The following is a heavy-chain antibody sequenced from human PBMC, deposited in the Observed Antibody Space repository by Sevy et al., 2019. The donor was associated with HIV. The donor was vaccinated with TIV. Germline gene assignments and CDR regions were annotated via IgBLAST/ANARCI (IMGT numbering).Heavy chain of an antibody. V-gene: IGHV3-33*01. D-gene: IGHD1-26*01. Sequence: GGSLRLSCAASGFTFSSYGMHWVRQAPGKGLEWVAVIWYDGSNKYYADSVKGRFTISRDNSKNTLYLQMNSLRAEDTAVYYCARTGNSGSYLSGYFDYWGKGTLVTVS. CDR2: IWYDGSNK. CDR3: ARTGNSGSYLSGYFDY. J-gene: IGHJ4*02. CDR1: GFTFSSYG.